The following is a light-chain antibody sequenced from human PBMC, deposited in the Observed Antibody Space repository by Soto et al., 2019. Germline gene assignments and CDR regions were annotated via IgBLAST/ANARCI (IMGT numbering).Light chain of an antibody. CDR3: QSYDSSLSGYV. CDR1: SSNIGAGYD. J-gene: IGLJ1*01. CDR2: GNS. Sequence: QSVLRHPPSVSGAPGHEVTISCTGSSSNIGAGYDVNWYHQLPGTAPKLLIHGNSNRPSGVPDRFSGSKSGTSASLAITGLQAEDEADYFCQSYDSSLSGYVFGTGTKVTVL. V-gene: IGLV1-40*01.